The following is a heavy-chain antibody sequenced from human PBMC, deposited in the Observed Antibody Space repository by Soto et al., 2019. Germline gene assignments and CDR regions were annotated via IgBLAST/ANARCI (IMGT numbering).Heavy chain of an antibody. V-gene: IGHV1-18*01. CDR2: ISAYNGDT. J-gene: IGHJ4*02. Sequence: QVQLVQSGAEVKKPGASVKVSCKASNYIFTDYGISWVRQAPGQGFEWMGWISAYNGDTIYSEKLQGRVTMTTDASTSTAYMEVWSLRFDDRAVYSCIRVPSYLPGDYWGQGTQITVSS. CDR1: NYIFTDYG. CDR3: IRVPSYLPGDY. D-gene: IGHD3-10*01.